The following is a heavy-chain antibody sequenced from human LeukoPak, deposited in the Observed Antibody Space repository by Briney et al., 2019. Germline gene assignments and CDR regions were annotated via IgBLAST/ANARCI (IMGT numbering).Heavy chain of an antibody. Sequence: SETLSLTCTVSGYSISSGYYWGWIRPPPGKELEWIGSIYHSGSTYYNPSLKSRVTISVDTSKNQFSLKLSSVTAADTAVYYCARERDGYDYVWGSYRYWGQGTLVTVSS. D-gene: IGHD3-16*02. CDR3: ARERDGYDYVWGSYRY. CDR2: IYHSGST. J-gene: IGHJ4*02. CDR1: GYSISSGYY. V-gene: IGHV4-38-2*02.